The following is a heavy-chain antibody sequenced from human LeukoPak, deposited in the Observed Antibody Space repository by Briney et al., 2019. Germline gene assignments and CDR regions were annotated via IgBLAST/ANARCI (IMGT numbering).Heavy chain of an antibody. D-gene: IGHD2-15*01. CDR3: ARLGYCSGGSCYSLDYYYYMDV. V-gene: IGHV1-2*06. J-gene: IGHJ6*03. CDR1: GYTFTGYY. CDR2: INPNSGGT. Sequence: ASVKVSCKASGYTFTGYYMHWVRQAPGRGLEWMGRINPNSGGTNYAQKFQGRVTMTRDTSISTAYMELSRLRSDDTAVYYCARLGYCSGGSCYSLDYYYYMDVWGKGTTVTVSS.